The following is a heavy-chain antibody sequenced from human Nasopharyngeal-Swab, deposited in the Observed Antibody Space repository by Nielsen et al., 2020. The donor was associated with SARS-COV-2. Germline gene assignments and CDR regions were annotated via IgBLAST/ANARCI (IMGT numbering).Heavy chain of an antibody. CDR2: ISSSGSTI. CDR1: GFTFSDYY. Sequence: GGSLRLSYAASGFTFSDYYMSWIRQAPGKGLEWVSYISSSGSTIYYADSVKGRFTISRDNAKNSLYLQMNSLRAEDTAVYYCARDLPGYDILTGYYRAYYFDYWGQGTLVTVSS. CDR3: ARDLPGYDILTGYYRAYYFDY. J-gene: IGHJ4*02. D-gene: IGHD3-9*01. V-gene: IGHV3-11*01.